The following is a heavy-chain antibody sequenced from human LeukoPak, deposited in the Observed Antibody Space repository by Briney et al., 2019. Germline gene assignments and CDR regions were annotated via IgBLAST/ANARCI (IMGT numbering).Heavy chain of an antibody. Sequence: GESLKISCKGSGYSFSSYWIAWVRQMPGKGLEWMGVIYPRDSRTTCSPSFQDQVTISADKSISTACLQWTSLKASDTAMYYCARHLSDITSSPNYWGPGTLVTVSS. CDR3: ARHLSDITSSPNY. V-gene: IGHV5-51*01. CDR1: GYSFSSYW. J-gene: IGHJ4*02. D-gene: IGHD2-2*01. CDR2: IYPRDSRT.